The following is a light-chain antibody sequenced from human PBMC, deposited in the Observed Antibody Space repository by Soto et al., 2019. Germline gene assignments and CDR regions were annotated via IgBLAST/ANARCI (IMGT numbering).Light chain of an antibody. Sequence: DIQMTQSPSSLSASIGDRVNITCRAGQRISTYLNWYQQRPGKAPKILIYGASSLQSGVPSRFSGDGSGPDFTLVISSPQPEDFATYSCQQSYTTPYTFGQGTKVEIQ. CDR2: GAS. CDR1: QRISTY. J-gene: IGKJ2*01. V-gene: IGKV1-39*01. CDR3: QQSYTTPYT.